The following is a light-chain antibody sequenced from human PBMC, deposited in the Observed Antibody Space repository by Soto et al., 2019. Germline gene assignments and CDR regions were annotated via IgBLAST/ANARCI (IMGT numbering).Light chain of an antibody. J-gene: IGKJ4*01. V-gene: IGKV3-20*01. Sequence: TVWTQSPDTLSLSPGEGATISCKASQTVKNNYLAWYQQRRGLDPRLLIYGASGRATGIPDRFSGSGSGTDFTLTITRLEPEDFAVYYCQQYGTSPLTFGGGTK. CDR2: GAS. CDR1: QTVKNNY. CDR3: QQYGTSPLT.